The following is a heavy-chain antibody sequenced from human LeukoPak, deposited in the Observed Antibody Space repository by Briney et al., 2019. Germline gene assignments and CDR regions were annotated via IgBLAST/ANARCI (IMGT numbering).Heavy chain of an antibody. CDR3: ARDERRITGTTDS. Sequence: ASVTVSCKASGYTIASGGITWVRQAPGQGLEWVGWISPYTGKTDYGQKFQGRVTMTTDTSTSTAYMELTSLRSDDTAVYDCARDERRITGTTDSWGQGTLVTVSS. V-gene: IGHV1-18*01. D-gene: IGHD1-7*01. CDR1: GYTIASGG. CDR2: ISPYTGKT. J-gene: IGHJ4*02.